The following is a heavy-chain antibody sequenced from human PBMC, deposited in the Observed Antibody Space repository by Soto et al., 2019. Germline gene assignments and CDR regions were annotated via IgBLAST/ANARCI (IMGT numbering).Heavy chain of an antibody. J-gene: IGHJ6*02. V-gene: IGHV4-39*01. CDR1: GGSISSSSYY. Sequence: SETLSLTCTVSGGSISSSSYYWGWIRQPPGKGLEWIGSIYYSGSTYYNPSLKSRVTISVDTSKNQFSLKLSSVTAADTAVYYCARRATVMSHYYYYGMDVWGQGTTVTVSS. D-gene: IGHD4-17*01. CDR2: IYYSGST. CDR3: ARRATVMSHYYYYGMDV.